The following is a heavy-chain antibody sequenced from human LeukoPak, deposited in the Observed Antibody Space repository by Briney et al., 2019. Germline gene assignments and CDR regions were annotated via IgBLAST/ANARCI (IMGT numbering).Heavy chain of an antibody. J-gene: IGHJ4*02. CDR1: GYTFIAYY. CDR3: ARDDYGDHLDY. V-gene: IGHV1-2*02. CDR2: INPKSGDT. D-gene: IGHD4-17*01. Sequence: ASVKVSCKASGYTFIAYYIHWVRQAPGQGLEWMGWINPKSGDTNYAQKFQGRVTMTRDTSTSTAYMELSRLTSDDTAVYYCARDDYGDHLDYWGQGTLVTVSS.